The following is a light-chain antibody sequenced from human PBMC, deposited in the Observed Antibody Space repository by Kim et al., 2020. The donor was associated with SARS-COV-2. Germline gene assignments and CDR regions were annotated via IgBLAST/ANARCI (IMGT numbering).Light chain of an antibody. V-gene: IGKV4-1*01. J-gene: IGKJ1*01. CDR1: PSVSYNSKNY. Sequence: ERATINCKSSPSVSYNSKNYLSWYQQTPGQPPKLLVYWASTRQSGVPDRFRGSGSGTDFTLTINNLQAEDVAVYYCQQYNDTPWTFGQGTKVDIK. CDR3: QQYNDTPWT. CDR2: WAS.